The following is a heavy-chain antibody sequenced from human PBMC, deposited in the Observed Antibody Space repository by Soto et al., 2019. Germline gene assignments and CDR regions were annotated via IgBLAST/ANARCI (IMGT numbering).Heavy chain of an antibody. V-gene: IGHV4-30-4*01. D-gene: IGHD1-26*01. J-gene: IGHJ4*02. Sequence: QVQLQESGPGVVEPSQTLSLTCTVSGGSINNNGYLWRWIRQPPGTGLEWIGHVHNIGSTYSNPSLKSRLTISVDTSKTQFSLKLSSVTVGDTAVYYCARGPSGDKVDFWGRGPPVTVSS. CDR3: ARGPSGDKVDF. CDR1: GGSINNNGYL. CDR2: VHNIGST.